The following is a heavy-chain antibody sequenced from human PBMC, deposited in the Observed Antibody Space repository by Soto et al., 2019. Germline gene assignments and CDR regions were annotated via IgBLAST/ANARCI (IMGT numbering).Heavy chain of an antibody. CDR1: GASIKSGDHL. CDR2: IYRDGAT. Sequence: TLCHTCSVSGASIKSGDHLWSLIRQRPGKGLEWIGYIYRDGATYYNPSLKSRVSLSVETPKNEFYLRVTSVTAADTAMDYCARHEYREFVYRFEHWCRGHLVT. CDR3: ARHEYREFVYRFEH. V-gene: IGHV4-31*02. J-gene: IGHJ4*02. D-gene: IGHD3-16*02.